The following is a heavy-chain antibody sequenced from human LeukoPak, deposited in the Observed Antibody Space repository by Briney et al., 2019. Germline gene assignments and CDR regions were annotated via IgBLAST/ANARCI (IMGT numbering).Heavy chain of an antibody. V-gene: IGHV4-59*01. D-gene: IGHD3-22*01. J-gene: IGHJ2*01. CDR3: AREEYYYDSSGYYYGRSAYRYFDL. CDR1: GGSISSYY. Sequence: SETLSLTCTVSGGSISSYYWSWIRQPPGKGLEWIGYIYYSGSTNYNPSLKSRVTISVDTSKNQFSLKLSSVTAADTAVYYCAREEYYYDSSGYYYGRSAYRYFDLWGRGTLVTVSS. CDR2: IYYSGST.